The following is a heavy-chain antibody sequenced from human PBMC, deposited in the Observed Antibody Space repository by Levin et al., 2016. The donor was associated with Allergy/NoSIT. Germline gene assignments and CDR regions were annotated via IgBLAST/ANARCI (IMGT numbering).Heavy chain of an antibody. D-gene: IGHD3-3*01. CDR3: ARGDFWSGYRSLALPDAFDI. Sequence: WIRQPPGKGLEWIGYIYYSGSTNYNPSLKSRVTISVDTSKNQFSLKLSSVTAADTAVYYCARGDFWSGYRSLALPDAFDIWGQGTMVTVSS. V-gene: IGHV4-59*01. CDR2: IYYSGST. J-gene: IGHJ3*02.